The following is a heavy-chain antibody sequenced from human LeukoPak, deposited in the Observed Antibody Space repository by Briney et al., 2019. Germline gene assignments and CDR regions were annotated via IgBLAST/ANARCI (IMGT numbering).Heavy chain of an antibody. J-gene: IGHJ5*02. CDR2: INPNSGGT. Sequence: ASVKVSCKASGYTFTGYYMHWVRQDPGQGLELMGWINPNSGGTNYAQKFQGRVTMTRDTSISTAYMELSRLRYDDTAVYYCARDGGLLFDPWGQGTLVTVSS. D-gene: IGHD2-15*01. CDR3: ARDGGLLFDP. V-gene: IGHV1-2*02. CDR1: GYTFTGYY.